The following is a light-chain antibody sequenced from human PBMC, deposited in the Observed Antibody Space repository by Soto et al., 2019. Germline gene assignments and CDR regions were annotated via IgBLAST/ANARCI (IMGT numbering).Light chain of an antibody. CDR1: QDISRY. Sequence: DIQLTQSPSFLSASVGDRVTITCRASQDISRYLAWYQQKAGKAPKLLIYAASTLQKGVPSRFSGSGSGTEFTLTISSLQPDDFATYYCKQLNTYPLFTFGPGTEVDI. J-gene: IGKJ3*01. CDR2: AAS. V-gene: IGKV1-9*01. CDR3: KQLNTYPLFT.